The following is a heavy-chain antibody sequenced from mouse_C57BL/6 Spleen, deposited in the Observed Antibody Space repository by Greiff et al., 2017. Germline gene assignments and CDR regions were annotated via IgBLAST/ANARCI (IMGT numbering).Heavy chain of an antibody. D-gene: IGHD1-1*01. J-gene: IGHJ3*01. Sequence: QVQLQQSGAELMKPGASVKLSCKATGYTFTGYWIEWVKQRPGNGLEWIGEILPGSGSTNYTEKFKGKATFTADTSSNTAYMQLSSLTTEDSAIYYCARGTTVVATEDFACWGQGTLVTVSA. CDR3: ARGTTVVATEDFAC. V-gene: IGHV1-9*01. CDR1: GYTFTGYW. CDR2: ILPGSGST.